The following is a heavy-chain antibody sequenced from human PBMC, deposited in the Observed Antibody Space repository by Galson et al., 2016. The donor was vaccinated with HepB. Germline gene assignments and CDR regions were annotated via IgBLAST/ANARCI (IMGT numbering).Heavy chain of an antibody. CDR3: AKEEVWSGYYFYYCIDV. V-gene: IGHV3-43*02. CDR2: ISGDGGNT. Sequence: SLRLSCAASGFTFDDHGMHWVRQAPGKGLEWVALISGDGGNTYYADSVKGRFTISRVNRKNSLYLQMNSLRTEDTALYYCAKEEVWSGYYFYYCIDVWGQGTMVTVSS. J-gene: IGHJ6*02. CDR1: GFTFDDHG. D-gene: IGHD3-3*01.